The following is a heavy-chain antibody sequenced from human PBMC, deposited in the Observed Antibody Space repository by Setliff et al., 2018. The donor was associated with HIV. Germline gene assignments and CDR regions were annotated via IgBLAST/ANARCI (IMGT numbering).Heavy chain of an antibody. CDR3: ARGGGGSWLLYYGMDV. CDR1: GDSISSGDYY. V-gene: IGHV4-30-4*08. D-gene: IGHD6-13*01. J-gene: IGHJ6*02. Sequence: LSLTCTVSGDSISSGDYYWSWIRQPPGKGLEWIGYIYYSGSTQYNPSLKSRVTISVDTSKNQFSLKLSSVTAADTAGYYCARGGGGSWLLYYGMDVWGQGTTVTVSS. CDR2: IYYSGST.